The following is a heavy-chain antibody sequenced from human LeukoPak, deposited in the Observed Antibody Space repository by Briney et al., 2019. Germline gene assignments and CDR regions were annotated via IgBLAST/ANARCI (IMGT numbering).Heavy chain of an antibody. CDR2: IYYSGST. Sequence: SETLSLTCTVSGGSISSGDYYWSWIRQPPGKGLEWIGYIYYSGSTYYNPSLKSRVTISVDTSRNQFSLKLSSVTAADTAVYYCARDRGGVIPRAFDIWGQGTMVTVSS. V-gene: IGHV4-30-4*01. CDR3: ARDRGGVIPRAFDI. D-gene: IGHD2-15*01. J-gene: IGHJ3*02. CDR1: GGSISSGDYY.